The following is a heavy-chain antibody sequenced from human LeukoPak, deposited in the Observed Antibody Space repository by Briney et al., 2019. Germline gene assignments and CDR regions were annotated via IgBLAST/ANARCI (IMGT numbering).Heavy chain of an antibody. V-gene: IGHV1-24*01. J-gene: IGHJ4*02. Sequence: ASVKVSCKVSGYTLTELSMHWVRQAPGKGLEWMGGFDPEDGETIYAQKFQGRVTMTEDTSTDTAYMELSSLRSEDTAVYYCARDVSALQSVLFDYWGQGTLVTVSS. CDR1: GYTLTELS. CDR3: ARDVSALQSVLFDY. CDR2: FDPEDGET. D-gene: IGHD2-21*01.